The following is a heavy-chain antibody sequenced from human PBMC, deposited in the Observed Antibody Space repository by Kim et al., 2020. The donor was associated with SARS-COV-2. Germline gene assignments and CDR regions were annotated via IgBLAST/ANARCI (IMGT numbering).Heavy chain of an antibody. V-gene: IGHV3-48*03. Sequence: GGSLRLSCAASGFTSCRYEMFWIRQPPGKGLEWVSYISGRGSPIHYADSVKGRFTISIDSADNSLYLQMNRLRAEDTAFYYCARGNEYEGSPPWWGQGTLVTVSS. CDR1: GFTSCRYE. J-gene: IGHJ4*02. CDR3: ARGNEYEGSPPW. D-gene: IGHD1-1*01. CDR2: ISGRGSPI.